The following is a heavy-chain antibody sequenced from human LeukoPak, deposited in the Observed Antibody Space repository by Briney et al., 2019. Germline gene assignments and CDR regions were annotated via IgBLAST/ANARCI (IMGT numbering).Heavy chain of an antibody. V-gene: IGHV3-30-3*01. J-gene: IGHJ4*02. CDR1: GFTFSCYA. Sequence: QPGRSLRLSCAASGFTFSCYAMHWGRQAPGKGLEWVAVISYDGSNKYYADSVKGRFTISRDNSKNTLYLQMNSLRAEDTAVYYCARDLAVSGTFDYWGQGTLVTVSS. CDR2: ISYDGSNK. D-gene: IGHD6-13*01. CDR3: ARDLAVSGTFDY.